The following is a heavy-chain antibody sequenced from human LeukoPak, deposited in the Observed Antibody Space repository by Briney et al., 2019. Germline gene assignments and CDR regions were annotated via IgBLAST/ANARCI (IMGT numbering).Heavy chain of an antibody. Sequence: SETLSLACAVYGGSFSGYYWSWIRQPPGKGLEWIGEINHSGSTNYNPSLKSRVTISVDTSKNQFSLKLSSVTAADTAVYYCAVVEMATIISYWGQGTLVTVSS. CDR3: AVVEMATIISY. CDR1: GGSFSGYY. D-gene: IGHD5-24*01. J-gene: IGHJ4*02. CDR2: INHSGST. V-gene: IGHV4-34*01.